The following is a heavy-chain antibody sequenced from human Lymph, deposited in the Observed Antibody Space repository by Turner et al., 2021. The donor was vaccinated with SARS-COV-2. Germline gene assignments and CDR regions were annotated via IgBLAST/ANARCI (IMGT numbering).Heavy chain of an antibody. J-gene: IGHJ4*02. V-gene: IGHV4-4*02. CDR3: ATKYCSSGSCSYFDY. CDR1: GASISSSNW. Sequence: QVQLQESGPGLAKPSGSLSPTCAVSGASISSSNWWSWVRQPPGKGLEWIGEIYHSGSTNYHPSLRSRVTISVDKSKNQFSLKLSSVTAADTAVYYCATKYCSSGSCSYFDYWGQGTLVTVSS. D-gene: IGHD2-15*01. CDR2: IYHSGST.